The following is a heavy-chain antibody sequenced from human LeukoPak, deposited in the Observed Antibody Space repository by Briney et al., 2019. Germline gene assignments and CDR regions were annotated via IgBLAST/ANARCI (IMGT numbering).Heavy chain of an antibody. V-gene: IGHV3-7*01. D-gene: IGHD6-19*01. CDR1: GFTFTSYW. Sequence: GGSLRLSCVASGFTFTSYWMSWVRQAPGKGLEWVANIKHDGIEMNYADSAKGRFTISRDNAKNSLYLQMTSLRAEDTALYYCTRATGWYPDYWGQGTLITVSS. CDR3: TRATGWYPDY. J-gene: IGHJ4*02. CDR2: IKHDGIEM.